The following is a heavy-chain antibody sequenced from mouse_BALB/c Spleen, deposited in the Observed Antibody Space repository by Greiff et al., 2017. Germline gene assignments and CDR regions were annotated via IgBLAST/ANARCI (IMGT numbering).Heavy chain of an antibody. Sequence: EVKLVESGGGLVKLGGSLKLSCAASGFTFSSYYMSWVRQTPEKRLELVAAINSNGGSTYYPDTVKGRFTISRDNAKNTLYLQMSSLKSEDTALYYCARRAPYGNYIDDWGQGTTLTVSS. J-gene: IGHJ2*01. D-gene: IGHD2-10*02. CDR2: INSNGGST. V-gene: IGHV5-6-2*01. CDR3: ARRAPYGNYIDD. CDR1: GFTFSSYY.